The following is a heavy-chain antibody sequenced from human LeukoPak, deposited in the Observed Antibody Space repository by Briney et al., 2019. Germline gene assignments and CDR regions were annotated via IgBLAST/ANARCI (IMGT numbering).Heavy chain of an antibody. J-gene: IGHJ6*02. CDR1: GFTFSSYA. V-gene: IGHV3-23*01. D-gene: IGHD2/OR15-2a*01. CDR2: ISGSGGST. CDR3: ARGPLYSMGYYYYGMDV. Sequence: GGSLRLSCAASGFTFSSYAMSWVRQAPGKGLEWVSAISGSGGSTYYADSVKGRFTISRDNSKNTLYLQMNSLRAEDTAVYYCARGPLYSMGYYYYGMDVWGQGTTVTVSS.